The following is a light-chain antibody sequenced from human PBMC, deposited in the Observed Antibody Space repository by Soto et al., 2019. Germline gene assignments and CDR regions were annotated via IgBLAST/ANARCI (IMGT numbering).Light chain of an antibody. CDR3: SSFASSIPLV. V-gene: IGLV2-14*03. CDR1: SSDVGGYNY. Sequence: QSALTQPASVSGSPGQSITISCTGTSSDVGGYNYVSWYQQHPGKAPKLLICDVTNRPSRVSHRFSGSKSGNTASLTISGLQTEDEADYYCSSFASSIPLVFGGGTKLTVL. J-gene: IGLJ2*01. CDR2: DVT.